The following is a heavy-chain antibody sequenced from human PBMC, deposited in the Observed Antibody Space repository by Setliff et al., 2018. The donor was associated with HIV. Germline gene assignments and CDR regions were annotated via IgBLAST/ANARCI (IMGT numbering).Heavy chain of an antibody. CDR3: ARVPSCADAWCYMYYYYYYGMDV. V-gene: IGHV4-39*07. CDR2: MHNSGST. D-gene: IGHD2-8*02. Sequence: SETLSLTCTVSGDSISSSAYYWGWIRQPPGKGLEWIGSMHNSGSTYYNPSVKSRVTISVDTSKNQFSLKLKSVTAADAAVYYCARVPSCADAWCYMYYYYYYGMDVWGQGTTVTVSS. J-gene: IGHJ6*02. CDR1: GDSISSSAYY.